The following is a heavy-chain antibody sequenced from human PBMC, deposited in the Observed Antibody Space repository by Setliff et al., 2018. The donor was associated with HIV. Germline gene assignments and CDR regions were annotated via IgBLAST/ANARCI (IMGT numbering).Heavy chain of an antibody. Sequence: KPSETLSLTCTVSGFSITRSYYWGWMRQPPGKGLEWIGSIYHDGTTHYNPSLKSRVTLSVDTSKNRFSLNLSSVTAADTAVYYCARDPIYCGGDCYGDYWGQGTLVTVSS. D-gene: IGHD2-21*02. CDR1: GFSITRSYY. J-gene: IGHJ4*02. V-gene: IGHV4-38-2*02. CDR3: ARDPIYCGGDCYGDY. CDR2: IYHDGTT.